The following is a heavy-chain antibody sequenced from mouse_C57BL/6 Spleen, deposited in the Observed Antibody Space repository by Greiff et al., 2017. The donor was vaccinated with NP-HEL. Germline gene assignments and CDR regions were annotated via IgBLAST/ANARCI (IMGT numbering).Heavy chain of an antibody. CDR3: ARMDSSVLDY. CDR1: GFSLSTCGMG. J-gene: IGHJ2*01. CDR2: IGRDDDK. D-gene: IGHD3-2*02. V-gene: IGHV8-8*01. Sequence: QVTLKESGPGILQRAQTLSLTCSFSGFSLSTCGMGVGWIRQPSGKGLEWRGHIGRDDDKYYNPALKSRLTISKDTSKNQVFLKIANVDTADTATYYCARMDSSVLDYWGQGTTLTVSS.